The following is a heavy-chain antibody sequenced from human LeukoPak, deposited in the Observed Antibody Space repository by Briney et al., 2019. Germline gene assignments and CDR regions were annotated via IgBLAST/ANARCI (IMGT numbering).Heavy chain of an antibody. J-gene: IGHJ4*02. CDR1: GFTFSSYA. V-gene: IGHV3-21*06. CDR2: ISSTSTYI. Sequence: GGSLRLSCAASGFTFSSYAMSWVRQAPGKALEWVSSISSTSTYIYYADSMKRRFIISRDNARNSLYLEMNSLRAEDTAVYYCARIIGISGTYPTDYWGQGTLVTVSS. D-gene: IGHD1-26*01. CDR3: ARIIGISGTYPTDY.